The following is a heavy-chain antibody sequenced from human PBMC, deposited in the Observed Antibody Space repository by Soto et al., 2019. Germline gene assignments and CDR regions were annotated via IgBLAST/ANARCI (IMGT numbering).Heavy chain of an antibody. Sequence: PGGSLRLSCAASGFTLSGYAMDWVRQAPGKGLEYVSAISSNGGGTYYANSVQGRFTISRDNSKNTLYLQMNSLRAEDTAVYYCAQSAAYDILTGYFRELYFDYWGQGTLVTVSS. CDR2: ISSNGGGT. V-gene: IGHV3-64*04. D-gene: IGHD3-9*01. J-gene: IGHJ4*02. CDR1: GFTLSGYA. CDR3: AQSAAYDILTGYFRELYFDY.